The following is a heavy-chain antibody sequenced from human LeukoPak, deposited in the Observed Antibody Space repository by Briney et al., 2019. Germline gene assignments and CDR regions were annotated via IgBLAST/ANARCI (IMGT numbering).Heavy chain of an antibody. J-gene: IGHJ4*02. D-gene: IGHD2/OR15-2a*01. CDR2: INQDGSEK. CDR1: GFTFNSYW. CDR3: TTFYTRLTDY. Sequence: GGSLRLSCAASGFTFNSYWISWVRQAPGKGREWLANINQDGSEKYYVDSVKGRFTISRDNAKNSLYLQMNSLRAEDTAVYYCTTFYTRLTDYWGQGTLVTVSS. V-gene: IGHV3-7*05.